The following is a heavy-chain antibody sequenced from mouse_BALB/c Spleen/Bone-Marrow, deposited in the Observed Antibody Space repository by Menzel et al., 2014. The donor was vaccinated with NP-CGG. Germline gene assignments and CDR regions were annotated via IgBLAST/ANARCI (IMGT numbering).Heavy chain of an antibody. Sequence: DVMLVESGGGLVKPGGSQKLSCAASGFTFSSYTMSWVRRTPEKRLEWVATISSVGIYTYYPDSVKGRFTISRDNAKNTLYLQMSSLKSEDTAMYYCTRDLYDGYSYYAMDYWGQGTSVTVSS. J-gene: IGHJ4*01. D-gene: IGHD2-3*01. CDR3: TRDLYDGYSYYAMDY. V-gene: IGHV5-6-4*01. CDR1: GFTFSSYT. CDR2: ISSVGIYT.